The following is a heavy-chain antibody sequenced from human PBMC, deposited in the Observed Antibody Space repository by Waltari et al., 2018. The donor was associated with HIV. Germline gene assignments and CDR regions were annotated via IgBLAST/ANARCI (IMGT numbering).Heavy chain of an antibody. CDR2: IYYSGST. CDR1: GGSISSYY. Sequence: QVQLQESGPGLVKPSETLSLTCTVSGGSISSYYWSWIRQPPGKGLEWIGFIYYSGSTNYHPSLKSRVPIAVDTSKNQFSLKPSSVTAADTAVYYCARDYYDSSGSSYGMDVWGQGTTVTVSS. CDR3: ARDYYDSSGSSYGMDV. D-gene: IGHD3-22*01. J-gene: IGHJ6*02. V-gene: IGHV4-59*01.